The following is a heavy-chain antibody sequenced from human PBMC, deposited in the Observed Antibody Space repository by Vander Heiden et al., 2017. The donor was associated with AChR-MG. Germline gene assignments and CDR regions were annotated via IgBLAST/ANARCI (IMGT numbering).Heavy chain of an antibody. Sequence: QVQLVESGGGVVQPGRSLRLSCAASGFTFSSYGMHWVRQAPGKGLEWVAVIWYDGSNKYYADSVKGRFTISRDNSKNTLYLQMNSLRAEDTAVCYCARAGLSVGATYFDYWGQGTLVTVSS. D-gene: IGHD1-26*01. V-gene: IGHV3-33*01. CDR2: IWYDGSNK. CDR1: GFTFSSYG. J-gene: IGHJ4*02. CDR3: ARAGLSVGATYFDY.